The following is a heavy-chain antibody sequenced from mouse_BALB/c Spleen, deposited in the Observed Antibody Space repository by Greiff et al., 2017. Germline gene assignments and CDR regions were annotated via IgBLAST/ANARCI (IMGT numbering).Heavy chain of an antibody. CDR1: GFSLTGYG. D-gene: IGHD2-4*01. V-gene: IGHV2-6-7*02. CDR3: ARDRGITTGLIAY. Sequence: VKLQESGPGLVAPSQSLSITCTVSGFSLTGYGVNWVRQPPGKGLEWLGMIWGDGSTDYNSALKSRLSISKDNSKSQVFLKMNSLQTDDTARYYCARDRGITTGLIAYWGQGTLVTVSA. CDR2: IWGDGST. J-gene: IGHJ3*01.